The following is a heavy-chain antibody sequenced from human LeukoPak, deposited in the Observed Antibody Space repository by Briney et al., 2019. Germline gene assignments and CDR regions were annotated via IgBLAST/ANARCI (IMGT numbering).Heavy chain of an antibody. Sequence: ASETVSCKASGYTFISYGIHGVRQAPAKGLEWVGWISPYNGNTPYGQKPQGRVTMTTDTSTSTAYMDLRRLRSDDTAVYYCVRGGVDFWSGYYGDNWGQGTLVTVSS. CDR2: ISPYNGNT. CDR1: GYTFISYG. D-gene: IGHD3-3*01. V-gene: IGHV1-18*01. CDR3: VRGGVDFWSGYYGDN. J-gene: IGHJ4*02.